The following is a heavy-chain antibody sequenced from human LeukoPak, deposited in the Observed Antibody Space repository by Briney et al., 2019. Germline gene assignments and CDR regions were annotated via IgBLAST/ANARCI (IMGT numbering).Heavy chain of an antibody. CDR1: GVTVSTNY. D-gene: IGHD6-6*01. CDR2: IYADGGGGGT. CDR3: GRVGGRSKAAKGDAFDI. J-gene: IGHJ3*02. V-gene: IGHV3-53*01. Sequence: PGGSLTLSCAVSGVTVSTNYMGWVRQAPGKGLEWVSVIYADGGGGGTYYADSVKGRFTISRDNAQNSMYLQMNSLRAEDTAVYYCGRVGGRSKAAKGDAFDIWGQGTMVTVSS.